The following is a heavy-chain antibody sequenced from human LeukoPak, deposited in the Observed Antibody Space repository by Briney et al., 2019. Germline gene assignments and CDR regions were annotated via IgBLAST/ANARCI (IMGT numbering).Heavy chain of an antibody. D-gene: IGHD3-3*01. CDR2: MPFDEKVSDNEIP. CDR1: GDSISNNNWS. Sequence: PSETLSLTCSVSGDSISNNNWSWAWIRQLPGKGLEWIGTMPFDEKVSDNEIPSYNPSLKGRATISAEKSKNQLSLKVKSVTAADTASYYCAALTLTGVAARGWFDAWGQGTLVIVSS. J-gene: IGHJ5*02. CDR3: AALTLTGVAARGWFDA. V-gene: IGHV4-39*01.